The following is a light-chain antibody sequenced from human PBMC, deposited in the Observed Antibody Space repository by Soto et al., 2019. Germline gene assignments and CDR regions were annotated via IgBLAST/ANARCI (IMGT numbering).Light chain of an antibody. CDR3: SSYTGSSTRYV. Sequence: QSALTQPASVSGSPGQSITISCTGTSSDVGGYKYVSWYQQYPGKTPKLMIYEVSNRPSGVSNRFSGSKSGNTASLTISGLQAEDEADYYCSSYTGSSTRYVFGTGTKLTVL. J-gene: IGLJ1*01. CDR2: EVS. V-gene: IGLV2-14*01. CDR1: SSDVGGYKY.